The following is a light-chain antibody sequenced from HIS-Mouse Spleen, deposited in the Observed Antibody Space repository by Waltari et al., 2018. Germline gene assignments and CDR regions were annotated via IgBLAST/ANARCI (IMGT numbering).Light chain of an antibody. CDR3: YSTDSSGNHRV. J-gene: IGLJ2*01. Sequence: SYELTQPPSASVSPGQTARITCHGDDLPKKSAYWYQQKSGQAPVLVIYEDSKRPSGIPERFSGSSSGTMATLTISGAQVEDEADYYCYSTDSSGNHRVFGGGTKLTVL. V-gene: IGLV3-10*01. CDR2: EDS. CDR1: DLPKKS.